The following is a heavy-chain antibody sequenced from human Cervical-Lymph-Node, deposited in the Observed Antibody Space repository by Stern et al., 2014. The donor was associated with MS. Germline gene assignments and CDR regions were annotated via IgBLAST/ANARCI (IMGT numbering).Heavy chain of an antibody. CDR1: GFTFSSYG. D-gene: IGHD6-13*01. CDR2: IWNDGSNK. Sequence: MQLVESGGGVVQPGRSLRLSCAASGFTFSSYGMHWVRQAPGKGLGWVAVIWNDGSNKYDADSVTGRFTIARDNSKNTLYLQMNSLRAEDTAVYYCARSSSPSPYYYYGMDVWGQGTTVTVSS. J-gene: IGHJ6*02. V-gene: IGHV3-33*01. CDR3: ARSSSPSPYYYYGMDV.